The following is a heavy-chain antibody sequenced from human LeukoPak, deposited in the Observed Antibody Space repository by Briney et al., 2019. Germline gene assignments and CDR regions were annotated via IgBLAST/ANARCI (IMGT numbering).Heavy chain of an antibody. Sequence: PSETLSLTCALSGYSISSGYYWGWIRQPPGKGLEWIGSIYHSGSTYYNPSLKSRVTISVDASKNQFSLKLSSVTAADTAVYYCARPPLIVVVIADLDAFDIWGQGTMVTVSS. CDR3: ARPPLIVVVIADLDAFDI. CDR1: GYSISSGYY. CDR2: IYHSGST. D-gene: IGHD2-21*01. J-gene: IGHJ3*02. V-gene: IGHV4-38-2*01.